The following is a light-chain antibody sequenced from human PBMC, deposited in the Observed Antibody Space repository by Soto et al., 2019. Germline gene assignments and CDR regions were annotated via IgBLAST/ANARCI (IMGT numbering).Light chain of an antibody. CDR1: SSNIGSKT. V-gene: IGLV1-44*01. CDR2: SNY. Sequence: QLVLTQPPSASGTPGQRLTISCSGSSSNIGSKTVNWYQQLPGTAPKLLIYSNYQRPSGVPDRFSGSKSGTSASLAISGLQSEDEADYYCSAWDASLNGDVFGTGTKLTVL. CDR3: SAWDASLNGDV. J-gene: IGLJ1*01.